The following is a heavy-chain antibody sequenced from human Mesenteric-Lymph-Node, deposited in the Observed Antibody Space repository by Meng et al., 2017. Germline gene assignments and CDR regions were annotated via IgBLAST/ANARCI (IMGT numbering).Heavy chain of an antibody. D-gene: IGHD6-13*01. Sequence: QVQLQASGPGLVQPSETLSPSCAFSGGFISSNNWWTWVRQPPGQGLEWIGEIYHSGSTNYNPSLKSRVTISVDKSKNQFSLKLSSVPAADTAVYSCARVAAAGNEWFDPWGQGTLVTASS. V-gene: IGHV4-4*02. CDR2: IYHSGST. CDR3: ARVAAAGNEWFDP. J-gene: IGHJ5*02. CDR1: GGFISSNNW.